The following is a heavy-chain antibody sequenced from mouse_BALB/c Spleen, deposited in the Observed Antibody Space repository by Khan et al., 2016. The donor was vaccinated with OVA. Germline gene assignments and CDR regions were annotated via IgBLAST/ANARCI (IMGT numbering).Heavy chain of an antibody. J-gene: IGHJ1*01. CDR3: ARGASYWYFEG. CDR2: INTYTGEP. V-gene: IGHV9-1*02. CDR1: GYTFTNYG. Sequence: QIQLVQSGPELKKPGETVKISCKASGYTFTNYGMNWVKQAPGKGLKWMGWINTYTGEPTYTDDFKGRFAFSLETSASTAYLQINNLKNEDMATYFCARGASYWYFEGWGAGTTVPVSS.